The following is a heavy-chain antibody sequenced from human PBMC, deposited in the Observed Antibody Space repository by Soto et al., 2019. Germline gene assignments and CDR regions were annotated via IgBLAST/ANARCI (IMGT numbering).Heavy chain of an antibody. CDR2: VHHSWGS. V-gene: IGHV4-59*08. CDR1: GGSFTSYY. CDR3: ARQWFGPLHGLVDV. J-gene: IGHJ6*02. D-gene: IGHD3-10*01. Sequence: QVQLQESGPGLVKPSETLSLSCTVSGGSFTSYYWGWSRQPPGKEMEWIGYVHHSWGSAYNPSLQSRVAISLDTSKSQFSLKLTSVTATDTALYYCARQWFGPLHGLVDVWGQGTTVIVSS.